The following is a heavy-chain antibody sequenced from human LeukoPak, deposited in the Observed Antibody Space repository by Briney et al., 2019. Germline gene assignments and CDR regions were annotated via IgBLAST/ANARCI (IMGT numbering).Heavy chain of an antibody. V-gene: IGHV3-48*04. CDR1: GFTFSSYS. J-gene: IGHJ6*03. CDR3: ARGAGSGADYYYYYYMDV. Sequence: GGSLRLSCAASGFTFSSYSMNWVRQAPGKGLEWVSYISSSSSTIYYADSVKGRFTISRDNAKNSLYLQMNSLRAEDTAVYYCARGAGSGADYYYYYYMDVWGKGTTVTVSS. D-gene: IGHD1-26*01. CDR2: ISSSSSTI.